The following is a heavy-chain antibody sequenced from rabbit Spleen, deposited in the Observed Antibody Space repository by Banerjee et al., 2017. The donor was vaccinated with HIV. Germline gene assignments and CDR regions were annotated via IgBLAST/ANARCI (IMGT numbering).Heavy chain of an antibody. CDR1: GFSFSDSYY. CDR3: ARDLDGVIGWNFGW. D-gene: IGHD4-1*01. Sequence: QSLEESGGGLVQLEGSLTLTCTASGFSFSDSYYLCWVRQAPGKGLECIACIYGGSGGSTWYASWAKGRFTFSKTSSTTVTLQMTSLTAADTATYFCARDLDGVIGWNFGWWGQGTLVTVS. V-gene: IGHV1S40*01. CDR2: IYGGSGGST. J-gene: IGHJ6*01.